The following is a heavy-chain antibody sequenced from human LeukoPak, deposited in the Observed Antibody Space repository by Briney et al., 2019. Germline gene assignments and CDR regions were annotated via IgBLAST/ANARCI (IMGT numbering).Heavy chain of an antibody. D-gene: IGHD3-10*02. Sequence: GESLRLSCAASGFSFTTYWMTWVRQAPGKGLEWVSYISSSGSTIYYADSVKGRFTISRDNAKNSLYLQMNSLRAEDTAVYYCAELGITMIGGVWGKGTTVTISS. V-gene: IGHV3-48*04. J-gene: IGHJ6*04. CDR3: AELGITMIGGV. CDR1: GFSFTTYW. CDR2: ISSSGSTI.